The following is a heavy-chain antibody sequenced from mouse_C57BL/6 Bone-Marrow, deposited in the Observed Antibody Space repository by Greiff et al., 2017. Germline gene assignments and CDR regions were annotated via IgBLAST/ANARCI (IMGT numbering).Heavy chain of an antibody. D-gene: IGHD2-4*01. CDR1: GFTFSSYG. V-gene: IGHV5-6*02. J-gene: IGHJ1*03. CDR2: ISSGGSYT. CDR3: ARDDYDGYFDV. Sequence: EVMLVESGGDLVKPGGSLKLSCAASGFTFSSYGISWVRQTPDKRLEWVATISSGGSYTYYPDSVKGRFTISRDNAKNTLYLQMSSLKSEDTAMYYCARDDYDGYFDVWGTGTTVTVSS.